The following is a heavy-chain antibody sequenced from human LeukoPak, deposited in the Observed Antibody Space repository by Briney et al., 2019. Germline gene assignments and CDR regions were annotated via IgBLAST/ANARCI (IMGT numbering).Heavy chain of an antibody. CDR2: IYYSGST. J-gene: IGHJ6*03. V-gene: IGHV4-59*01. CDR3: ARVLRYCSGGNCYSGGLGYMDV. D-gene: IGHD2-15*01. CDR1: GGSISSYY. Sequence: PSETLSLTCTVSGGSISSYYWSWIRQPPGKGLEYIGYIYYSGSTNYNPSLKSRVTISVDTSKNQFSLKLSSVTAADTAVYYCARVLRYCSGGNCYSGGLGYMDVWGKGTTVTISS.